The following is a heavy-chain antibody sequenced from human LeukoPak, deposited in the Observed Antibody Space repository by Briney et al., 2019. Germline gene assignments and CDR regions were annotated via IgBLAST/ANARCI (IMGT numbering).Heavy chain of an antibody. CDR1: GFTFSSYS. V-gene: IGHV3-21*01. Sequence: PGGSLRLSCAASGFTFSSYSMNWVRQAPGKGLEWVSSISSSSSYIYYADSVKGRFTISRDNSKNTLYLQMNSLRAEDTAVYYCAKAWGSLRNWNDGLLKPYYYMDVWGKGTTVTISS. CDR3: AKAWGSLRNWNDGLLKPYYYMDV. CDR2: ISSSSSYI. D-gene: IGHD1-1*01. J-gene: IGHJ6*03.